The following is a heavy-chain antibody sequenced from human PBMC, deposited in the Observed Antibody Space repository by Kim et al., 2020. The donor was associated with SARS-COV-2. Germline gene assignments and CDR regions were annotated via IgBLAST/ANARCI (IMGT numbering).Heavy chain of an antibody. CDR2: IIPIFGIA. CDR1: GGTFSSYA. CDR3: ARDPMLSSLEGFSPLDYYYYMDV. D-gene: IGHD6-6*01. Sequence: VKVSCKASGGTFSSYAISWVRQAPGQGLEWMGRIIPIFGIANYAQKFQGRVTITADKSTSTAYMELSSLRSEDTAVYYCARDPMLSSLEGFSPLDYYYYMDVWGKGTTVTVSS. J-gene: IGHJ6*03. V-gene: IGHV1-69*04.